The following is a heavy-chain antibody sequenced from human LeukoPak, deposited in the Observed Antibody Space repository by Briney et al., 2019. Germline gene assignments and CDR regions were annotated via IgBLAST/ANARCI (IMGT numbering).Heavy chain of an antibody. CDR3: AKDGDYDILTGYYSWGTNAFDI. J-gene: IGHJ3*02. CDR1: GFTFSIYA. D-gene: IGHD3-9*01. CDR2: ISGSGGST. V-gene: IGHV3-23*01. Sequence: GGSLRLSCAASGFTFSIYAMTWVRQAPGKGLEWVSAISGSGGSTYYADSVKGRFTISRDNSKNTLYLQMNSLRAEDTAVYYCAKDGDYDILTGYYSWGTNAFDIWGQGTMVTVSS.